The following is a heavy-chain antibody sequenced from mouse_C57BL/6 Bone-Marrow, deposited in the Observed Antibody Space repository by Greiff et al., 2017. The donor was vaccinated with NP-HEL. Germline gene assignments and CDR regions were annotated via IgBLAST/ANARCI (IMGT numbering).Heavy chain of an antibody. V-gene: IGHV1-81*01. CDR2: IYPRSGNT. D-gene: IGHD1-1*01. CDR1: GYTFTSYG. CDR3: ARRYYGSSYPWYFDV. Sequence: QVQLQQSGAELARPGASVKLSCKASGYTFTSYGISWVKQRTGQGLEWIGEIYPRSGNTYYTEKFKGKATLTADKSSSTAYMELRSLTSEDSAVYFCARRYYGSSYPWYFDVWGTGTTVTVSA. J-gene: IGHJ1*03.